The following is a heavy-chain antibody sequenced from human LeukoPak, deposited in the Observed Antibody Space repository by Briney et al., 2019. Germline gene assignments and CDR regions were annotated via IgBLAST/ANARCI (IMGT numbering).Heavy chain of an antibody. Sequence: GGSLRLSCAASGFTFSSYAMSWVRQAPGKGLEWVSAISGSGGGTYYADSVKGRFTISRDNSKNTLYLQMNSLRAEDTAVYYCANSKSSGYSSSRFHWYFDLWGRGTLVTVSS. J-gene: IGHJ2*01. CDR3: ANSKSSGYSSSRFHWYFDL. CDR1: GFTFSSYA. D-gene: IGHD6-13*01. CDR2: ISGSGGGT. V-gene: IGHV3-23*01.